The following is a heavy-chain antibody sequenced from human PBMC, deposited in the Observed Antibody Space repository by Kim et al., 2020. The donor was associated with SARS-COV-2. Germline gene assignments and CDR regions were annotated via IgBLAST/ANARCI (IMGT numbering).Heavy chain of an antibody. CDR3: ARGRAGVVPAPVLGLGPYYDYYAVDV. CDR2: INHSGGT. CDR1: GGSFSDYN. D-gene: IGHD2-2*02. J-gene: IGHJ6*02. V-gene: IGHV4-34*01. Sequence: SETLSLTCAVYGGSFSDYNWCWIRQPPGKGLEWIGEINHSGGTNLSPSLKSRVTISVDTSKSQFSLRLKSMTATDTAVYYCARGRAGVVPAPVLGLGPYYDYYAVDVWGRGTPVAVSS.